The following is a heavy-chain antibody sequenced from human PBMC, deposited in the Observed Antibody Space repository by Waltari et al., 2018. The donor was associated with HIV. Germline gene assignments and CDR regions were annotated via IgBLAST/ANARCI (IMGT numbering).Heavy chain of an antibody. Sequence: QVQLQESGPGLVKPSETLSLTCTVSGGSISSYYWSWIRQPPGKGLEWIGYIASCRSSNYHPSHKSRVTISVDTSKNQFSLKLGSVTAADTAVYYCARLYCSSTSCYPYWYFDLWGRGTLVTVSS. J-gene: IGHJ2*01. CDR1: GGSISSYY. CDR2: IASCRSS. D-gene: IGHD2-2*01. V-gene: IGHV4-59*01. CDR3: ARLYCSSTSCYPYWYFDL.